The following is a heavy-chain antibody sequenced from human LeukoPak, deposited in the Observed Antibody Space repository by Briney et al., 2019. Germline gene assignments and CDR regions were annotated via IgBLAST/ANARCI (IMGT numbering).Heavy chain of an antibody. CDR3: ARLGYCSGGSCSSFDY. D-gene: IGHD2-15*01. V-gene: IGHV3-21*01. CDR1: GFTFRSYV. Sequence: GGSLRLSCAASGFTFRSYVFNWVRQPPGTGLEWVSSISSGSTYIYYADSVKGRFTISRDNAKNSLYLQMNSLRAEETAVYYCARLGYCSGGSCSSFDYWGQGTLVTVSS. J-gene: IGHJ4*02. CDR2: ISSGSTYI.